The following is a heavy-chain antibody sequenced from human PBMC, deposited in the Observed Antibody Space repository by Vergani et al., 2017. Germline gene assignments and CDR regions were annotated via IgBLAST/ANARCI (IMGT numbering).Heavy chain of an antibody. D-gene: IGHD3-16*01. Sequence: EVQLVESGGGLVKPGGSLRLSCGASGFTFKNNTMTWVRQSPGKGLEWVSSITSTGATINDADSVKGRFTISRANAKKFLYLQMNNLRAEDTALYYCASLVSAGGGLDTLGQGTLVTVS. J-gene: IGHJ5*02. CDR3: ASLVSAGGGLDT. CDR2: ITSTGATI. V-gene: IGHV3-21*01. CDR1: GFTFKNNT.